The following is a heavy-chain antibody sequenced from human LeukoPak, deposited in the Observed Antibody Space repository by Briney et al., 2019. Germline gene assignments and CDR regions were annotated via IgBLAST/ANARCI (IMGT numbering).Heavy chain of an antibody. CDR2: IYYSGST. D-gene: IGHD3/OR15-3a*01. Sequence: SENLSLTCTVSGGSISSYYWNWIRQPPGRGLEWIGYIYYSGSTNYNPSLKSRVTISVDTSKNQFSLKLTSVTAADTAVYYCARGIGPGNWGQGTLVTVSS. CDR1: GGSISSYY. J-gene: IGHJ4*02. CDR3: ARGIGPGN. V-gene: IGHV4-59*01.